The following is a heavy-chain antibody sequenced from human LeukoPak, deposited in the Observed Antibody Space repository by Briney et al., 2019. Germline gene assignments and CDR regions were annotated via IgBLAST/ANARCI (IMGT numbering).Heavy chain of an antibody. CDR1: GCTFNSYW. CDR2: INNGGSET. D-gene: IGHD1-1*01. V-gene: IGHV3-74*01. Sequence: AGSLSLACVAYGCTFNSYWRHWVRQAPGKGLVWVSRINNGGSETVYADSVKGRFTISRDRAKNTVFLQMNSLRVEDTAVYYCARGWKGPDYWSQGTLVTVSS. J-gene: IGHJ4*02. CDR3: ARGWKGPDY.